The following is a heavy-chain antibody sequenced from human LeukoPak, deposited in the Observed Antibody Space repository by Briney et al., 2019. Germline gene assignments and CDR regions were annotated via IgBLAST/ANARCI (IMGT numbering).Heavy chain of an antibody. V-gene: IGHV3-7*01. CDR3: MAYLPSPQHGEFDF. Sequence: GGSLRLSCAASGFTFSSYWMSWVPQAPGKGLEWVAKIKQDGGEKSYVDSVKGRCTISRDNAENSLYLQMNSLRAEDTAVYYCMAYLPSPQHGEFDFWGQGTLVTVSS. CDR1: GFTFSSYW. D-gene: IGHD3-10*01. J-gene: IGHJ4*02. CDR2: IKQDGGEK.